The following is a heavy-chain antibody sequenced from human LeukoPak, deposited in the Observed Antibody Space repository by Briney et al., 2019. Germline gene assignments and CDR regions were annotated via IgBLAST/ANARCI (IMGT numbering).Heavy chain of an antibody. V-gene: IGHV5-51*01. CDR2: IYPGDSDT. D-gene: IGHD6-13*01. CDR1: GYIFANYW. Sequence: GESLKISCKGSGYIFANYWIGWVRQMPGKGLQRMGIIYPGDSDTRYSPSFQGQVTISADKSISTAYLQWSSLKASDTAMYYCARGSEHIAAAGADYWGQGTLVTVSS. J-gene: IGHJ4*02. CDR3: ARGSEHIAAAGADY.